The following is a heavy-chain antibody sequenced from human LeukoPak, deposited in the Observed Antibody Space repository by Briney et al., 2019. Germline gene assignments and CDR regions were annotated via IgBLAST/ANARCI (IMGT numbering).Heavy chain of an antibody. CDR2: INGDGSSS. CDR3: ARDMGALGAFNI. Sequence: PGGSLRLSCAASGXTFSTYWMHWVRQAPGKGLVWVSRINGDGSSSTYADSVKGRFTISRDNAKNTLYLQMNSLRTEDTAVYYCARDMGALGAFNIWGQGTMVTVSS. D-gene: IGHD3-10*01. V-gene: IGHV3-74*01. J-gene: IGHJ3*02. CDR1: GXTFSTYW.